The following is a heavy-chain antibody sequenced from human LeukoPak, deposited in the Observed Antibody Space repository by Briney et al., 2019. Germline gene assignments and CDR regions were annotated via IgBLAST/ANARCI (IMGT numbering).Heavy chain of an antibody. CDR3: ARFRVSAFDI. J-gene: IGHJ3*02. CDR1: GLSFSSYN. CDR2: IKQDGSDK. V-gene: IGHV3-7*01. Sequence: GGSLRLSCTASGLSFSSYNMNWVRQAPGKGPEWVANIKQDGSDKYYVDSVKGRFTISRDNAKSSLYLQMNSLRAEDTAVYYCARFRVSAFDIWGQGTMVTVSS.